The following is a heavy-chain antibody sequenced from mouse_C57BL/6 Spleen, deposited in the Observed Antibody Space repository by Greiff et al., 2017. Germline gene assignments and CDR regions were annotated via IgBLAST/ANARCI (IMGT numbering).Heavy chain of an antibody. Sequence: QVQLQQSGAELVRPGASVTLSCKASGYTFNDYEMHWVKQTPVHGLEWSGAIEPETGGPAYNQKLKGKAILTADKSSSTAYMELRSLTSEDSADYYFTRGRVLRRRDFDYWGQGTTLTVSS. D-gene: IGHD2-12*01. CDR2: IEPETGGP. J-gene: IGHJ2*01. V-gene: IGHV1-15*01. CDR3: TRGRVLRRRDFDY. CDR1: GYTFNDYE.